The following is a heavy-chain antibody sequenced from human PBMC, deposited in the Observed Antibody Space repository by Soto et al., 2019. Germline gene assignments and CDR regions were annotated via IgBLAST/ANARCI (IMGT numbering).Heavy chain of an antibody. Sequence: EVQLVESGGSLEQPGRSLRLSCEASGFTFDNYAMHWVRQAPGKGLEWVSSITWNSGRIVYADSVKGRFTISRDNAKNSLYLQMNSLRTEDTALYYCAKDSTIFGVVSHKAFDIWGQGTMVTVSS. D-gene: IGHD3-3*01. CDR3: AKDSTIFGVVSHKAFDI. V-gene: IGHV3-9*01. CDR2: ITWNSGRI. CDR1: GFTFDNYA. J-gene: IGHJ3*02.